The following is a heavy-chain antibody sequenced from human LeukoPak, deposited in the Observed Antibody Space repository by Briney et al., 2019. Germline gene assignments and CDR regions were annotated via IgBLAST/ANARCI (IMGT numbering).Heavy chain of an antibody. CDR1: GGSFSGYY. D-gene: IGHD3-22*01. CDR2: INHSGST. CDR3: AREGSSGTDY. J-gene: IGHJ4*02. V-gene: IGHV4-34*01. Sequence: SETLSLTCAVYGGSFSGYYWSWIRQPPGNGLEWIGEINHSGSTNYNPSLKSRVTISVDTSKNQFSLKLSSVTAADTAVYCCAREGSSGTDYWGQGTLVTVSS.